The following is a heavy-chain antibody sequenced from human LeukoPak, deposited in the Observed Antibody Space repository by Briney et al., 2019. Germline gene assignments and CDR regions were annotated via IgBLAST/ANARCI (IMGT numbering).Heavy chain of an antibody. CDR3: ARAGAKGEQWLIDY. D-gene: IGHD6-19*01. Sequence: ASVKVSCKSSGYTFTSYGISWLRQAPGQGLEWMGWISAYNGNTNYAQKLQGRVTMTTDTSTSKDYMELRSLRSDDTAVYYGARAGAKGEQWLIDYWGQGTLVTVSS. V-gene: IGHV1-18*01. CDR1: GYTFTSYG. J-gene: IGHJ4*02. CDR2: ISAYNGNT.